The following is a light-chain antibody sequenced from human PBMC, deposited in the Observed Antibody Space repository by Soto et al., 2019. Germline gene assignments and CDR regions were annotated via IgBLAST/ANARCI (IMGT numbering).Light chain of an antibody. CDR2: GAS. J-gene: IGKJ1*01. V-gene: IGKV3-20*01. CDR3: QQYGSSGT. CDR1: QSVGGD. Sequence: EIVMTQSPATLSVSPGERATLSCRASQSVGGDLAWYQQKPGQAPRLLIYGASSRAPGIPDRFSGSGSGTDFTLTISRLEPEDFAVYYCQQYGSSGTFGQGTKVDIK.